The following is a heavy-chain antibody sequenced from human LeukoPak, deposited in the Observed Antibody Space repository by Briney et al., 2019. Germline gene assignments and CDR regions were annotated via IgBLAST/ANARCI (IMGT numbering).Heavy chain of an antibody. CDR3: AKEQLWVYYFDY. V-gene: IGHV3-30*04. D-gene: IGHD5-18*01. Sequence: PGGSLRLSCAASGFTFSSYAMHWVRQAPGKGLEWVAVISYDGSNKYYADSVKGRFTISRDNSRNTLYLQMNSLRAEDTAVYYCAKEQLWVYYFDYWGQGTLVTVSS. CDR2: ISYDGSNK. J-gene: IGHJ4*02. CDR1: GFTFSSYA.